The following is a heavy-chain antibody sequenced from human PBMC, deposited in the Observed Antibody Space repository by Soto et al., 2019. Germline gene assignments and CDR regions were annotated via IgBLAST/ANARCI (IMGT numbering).Heavy chain of an antibody. J-gene: IGHJ3*02. V-gene: IGHV3-23*01. CDR2: ISGSGGDT. Sequence: EVPLLESGGGLVQPGVSLRLSCAASGFTFSNYAMSWVRQAPGKGLEWVSAISGSGGDTYYADYVKGRFTISTDNSKNTLYLQMNSLRAEDTAIYYCAKDSRTLSAFAIWGQGTMVTVSS. CDR3: AKDSRTLSAFAI. CDR1: GFTFSNYA.